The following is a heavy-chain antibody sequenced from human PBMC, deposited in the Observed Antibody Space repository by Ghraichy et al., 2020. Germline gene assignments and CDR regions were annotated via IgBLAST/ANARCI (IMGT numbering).Heavy chain of an antibody. Sequence: GGSLRLSCAASGFTFSPYWMSWVRQTPGKGLEWVANIKGDGSEKYYVDSVKGRFTIARDNAKNLLYLQMNSLRAEDTAVYYCTRDDRWKVPDHWGQGTLVTVSS. J-gene: IGHJ4*02. V-gene: IGHV3-7*01. CDR1: GFTFSPYW. D-gene: IGHD4-23*01. CDR3: TRDDRWKVPDH. CDR2: IKGDGSEK.